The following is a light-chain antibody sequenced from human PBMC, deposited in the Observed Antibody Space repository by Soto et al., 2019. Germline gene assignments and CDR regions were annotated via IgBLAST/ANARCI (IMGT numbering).Light chain of an antibody. V-gene: IGKV1-39*01. CDR3: QQTYTLPWT. CDR2: AAS. J-gene: IGKJ1*01. CDR1: QSIANY. Sequence: DIQMTQSPSSLSASVGDRVTITCRASQSIANYLSWYQQKPGKAPKFLIYAASNLHSGVPSRISGSGSGTDFTLTITSLQPEDFATYYCQQTYTLPWTFGQGTKV.